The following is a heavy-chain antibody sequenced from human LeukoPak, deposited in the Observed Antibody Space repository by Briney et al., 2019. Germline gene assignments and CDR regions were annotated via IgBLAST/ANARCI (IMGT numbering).Heavy chain of an antibody. CDR1: GGSFSGHY. Sequence: PSETLSLTCAIYGGSFSGHYWSWIRQSPGKGLEWIAEFHYSGATSYNPSLKSRVTISGDTSKNQVFLRVTSVTAADTALYYCARGILFDYYFDSWGQGTLVTVSS. D-gene: IGHD3-9*01. V-gene: IGHV4-34*01. CDR3: ARGILFDYYFDS. CDR2: FHYSGAT. J-gene: IGHJ4*02.